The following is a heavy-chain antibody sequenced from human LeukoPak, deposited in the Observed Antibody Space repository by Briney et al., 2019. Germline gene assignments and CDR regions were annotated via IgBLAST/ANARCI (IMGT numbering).Heavy chain of an antibody. J-gene: IGHJ5*02. D-gene: IGHD3-10*01. V-gene: IGHV4-28*03. CDR2: IYYSGSI. CDR1: GYSISSSNW. Sequence: SETLSLTCAVSGYSISSSNWWGWIRQPPGKGLEWIGYIYYSGSIYYNPSLKSRVTMSVDTSKNQFSLKLSSVTAVDTAVYYSAREVVHYYGSGSYPGWFDPWGQGTLVTVSS. CDR3: AREVVHYYGSGSYPGWFDP.